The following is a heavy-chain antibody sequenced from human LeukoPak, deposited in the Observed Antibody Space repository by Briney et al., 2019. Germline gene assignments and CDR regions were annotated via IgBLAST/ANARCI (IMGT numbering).Heavy chain of an antibody. D-gene: IGHD6-13*01. CDR2: IRYDGSNK. V-gene: IGHV3-30*02. CDR3: AKDITIAAAGLFDY. Sequence: GGSLRLSCAASGFTFSSYGMHWVRQAPGKGLERVAFIRYDGSNKYYADSVKGRFTISRDNSKNTLYLQMNSLRAEDTAVYYCAKDITIAAAGLFDYWGQGTLVTVSS. J-gene: IGHJ4*02. CDR1: GFTFSSYG.